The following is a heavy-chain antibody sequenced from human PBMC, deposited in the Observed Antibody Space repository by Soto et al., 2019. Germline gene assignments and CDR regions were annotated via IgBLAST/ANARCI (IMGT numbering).Heavy chain of an antibody. V-gene: IGHV4-4*02. CDR3: ARGMITFGGVIVIQEGMAFDI. CDR2: IYHSGST. Sequence: SETLSLTCAVSGGSISSSNWWSWVRQPPGKGLEWIGEIYHSGSTNYNPSLKNRVTIPVDTSKNQFSLRLSSVTAADTAVYYCARGMITFGGVIVIQEGMAFDIWGQGTMVTVSS. CDR1: GGSISSSNW. J-gene: IGHJ3*02. D-gene: IGHD3-16*02.